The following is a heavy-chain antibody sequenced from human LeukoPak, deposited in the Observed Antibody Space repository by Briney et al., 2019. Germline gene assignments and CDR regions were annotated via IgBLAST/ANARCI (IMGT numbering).Heavy chain of an antibody. CDR2: IHQSEST. CDR3: ARAGHYCLDY. D-gene: IGHD3-10*01. Sequence: PSGTLSLTCAVSGDSISNDHWWSWVRQSPGKGLEWIGEIHQSESTNYNPSFESRLTISVDKSENQFSLKLRSVTAADTAVYYCARAGHYCLDYLGQGTLVTVSS. J-gene: IGHJ4*02. CDR1: GDSISNDHW. V-gene: IGHV4-4*02.